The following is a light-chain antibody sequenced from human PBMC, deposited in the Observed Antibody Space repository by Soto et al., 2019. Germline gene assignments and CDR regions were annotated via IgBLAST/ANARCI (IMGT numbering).Light chain of an antibody. J-gene: IGLJ2*01. CDR2: LNSDGSH. Sequence: QSVLTQSPSASASLGASVTLTCTLSSAYSSYAIAWHRQQPEKGPRYLMKLNSDGSHNRGDGIPDRFSVSSSGTERYLTISSLQSEDEADYYCQTWGPDIVIFGGGTKLTVL. V-gene: IGLV4-69*01. CDR3: QTWGPDIVI. CDR1: SAYSSYA.